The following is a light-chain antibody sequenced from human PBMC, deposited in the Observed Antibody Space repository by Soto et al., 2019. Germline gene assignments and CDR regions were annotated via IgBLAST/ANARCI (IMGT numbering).Light chain of an antibody. CDR1: SSDVGGYNY. CDR3: SSYKSSSTYV. J-gene: IGLJ1*01. Sequence: QSVLTQPASVSGSPGQSITISCTGTSSDVGGYNYVSWYQQHSGKAPKLMIYEVSYRPSGVSNRFSGSKSGNTASLTISGLQAEDEADYYCSSYKSSSTYVFGTGTKVTVL. V-gene: IGLV2-14*01. CDR2: EVS.